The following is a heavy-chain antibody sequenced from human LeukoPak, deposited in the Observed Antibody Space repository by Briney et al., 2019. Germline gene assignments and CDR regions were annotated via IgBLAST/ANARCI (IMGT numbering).Heavy chain of an antibody. J-gene: IGHJ4*02. CDR2: IHNSGST. CDR3: VREGYDSSGYYLDS. D-gene: IGHD3-22*01. CDR1: GGSISSSSYY. Sequence: PSKTLSLTCTVSGGSISSSSYYWGWIRQPPGKGLEWFGWIHNSGSTENNPSLKSRVTMSVDTSKNQISLRLYSVTAADTAVYYCVREGYDSSGYYLDSWGQGTLVTVSS. V-gene: IGHV4-39*07.